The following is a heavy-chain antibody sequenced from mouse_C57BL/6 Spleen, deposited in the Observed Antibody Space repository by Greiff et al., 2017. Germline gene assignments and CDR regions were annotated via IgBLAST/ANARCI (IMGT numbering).Heavy chain of an antibody. Sequence: EVQVVESGGGLVKPGGSLKLSCAASGFTFSAYGMHWVRQAPEKGLEWVAYISSGSSTIYYADTVKGRFTISRDNAKNTLFLQMTILRSEDTAMYYCARHFDVWGTGTTVTVSS. V-gene: IGHV5-17*01. CDR2: ISSGSSTI. CDR3: ARHFDV. J-gene: IGHJ1*03. CDR1: GFTFSAYG.